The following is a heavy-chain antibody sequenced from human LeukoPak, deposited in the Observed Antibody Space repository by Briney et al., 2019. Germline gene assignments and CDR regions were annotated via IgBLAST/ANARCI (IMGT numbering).Heavy chain of an antibody. D-gene: IGHD6-13*01. Sequence: SVKVSCKASGGTFSSYAISWVRQAPGQGLXXXXXXXXIFGTANYAQKFQGRVTITADESTSTAYMELSSLRSEDTAVYYCARARRDQYSSSWYNWFDPWGQGTLVTVSS. V-gene: IGHV1-69*13. J-gene: IGHJ5*02. CDR2: XXXIFGTA. CDR3: ARARRDQYSSSWYNWFDP. CDR1: GGTFSSYA.